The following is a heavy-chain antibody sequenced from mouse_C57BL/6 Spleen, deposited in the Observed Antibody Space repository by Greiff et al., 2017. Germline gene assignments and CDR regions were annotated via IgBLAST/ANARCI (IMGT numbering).Heavy chain of an antibody. CDR2: ISNGGGST. V-gene: IGHV5-12*01. J-gene: IGHJ2*01. D-gene: IGHD2-12*01. CDR1: GFTFSDYY. Sequence: EVMLVESGGGLVQPGGSLKLSCAASGFTFSDYYMYWVRQTPEKRLEWVAYISNGGGSTYYPDTVKGRFTISRDNAKNTLYLQMSRLKSEDTAMYYCASYSNDAFDYWGQGTTLTVSS. CDR3: ASYSNDAFDY.